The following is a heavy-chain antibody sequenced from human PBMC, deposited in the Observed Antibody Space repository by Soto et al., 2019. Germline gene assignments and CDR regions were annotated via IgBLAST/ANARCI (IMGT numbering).Heavy chain of an antibody. V-gene: IGHV3-9*01. CDR1: RFTFDDYA. CDR2: ISWNSDNI. Sequence: GGSLRLSCAASRFTFDDYAMHWVRQAPGKGLEWVSGISWNSDNIVYADSVKGRFTISRDNAKNSLYLQMNSLRAEDTALYYCAKDLYSNYGDAFDIWGQGTMVTVSS. J-gene: IGHJ3*02. CDR3: AKDLYSNYGDAFDI. D-gene: IGHD4-4*01.